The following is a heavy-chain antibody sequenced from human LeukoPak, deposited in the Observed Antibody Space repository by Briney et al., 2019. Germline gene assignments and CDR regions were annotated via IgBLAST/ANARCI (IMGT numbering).Heavy chain of an antibody. CDR2: ICSSSSTI. D-gene: IGHD2-2*01. CDR1: GFTFSRYS. CDR3: ARDRGVVVPAADY. J-gene: IGHJ4*02. Sequence: GGSLTLSCGASGFTFSRYSMLCLPQAPGKGLEWVSYICSSSSTIYYADSVKGRFTISRDNAKNSLYLQMNSLRAEDTAVYYCARDRGVVVPAADYWGQGTLVTVSS. V-gene: IGHV3-48*01.